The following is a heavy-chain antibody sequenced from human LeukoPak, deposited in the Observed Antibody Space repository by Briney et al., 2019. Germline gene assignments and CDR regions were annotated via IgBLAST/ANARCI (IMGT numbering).Heavy chain of an antibody. V-gene: IGHV4-38-2*02. D-gene: IGHD2/OR15-2a*01. J-gene: IGHJ4*02. CDR1: GYSISSGYY. CDR2: IYHCGST. Sequence: SETLSLTCTVSGYSISSGYYWGWIRQPPGKGLGWIGSIYHCGSTYYNPSLKSRVTISVDTSKNHFSLKLSSVTAADTAVYYCARVYDTYYFDYWGQGTLVTVSS. CDR3: ARVYDTYYFDY.